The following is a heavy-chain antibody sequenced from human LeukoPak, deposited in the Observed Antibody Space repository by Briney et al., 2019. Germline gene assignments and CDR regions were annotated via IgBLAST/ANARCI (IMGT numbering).Heavy chain of an antibody. J-gene: IGHJ6*02. CDR3: AKDNKGLLATMDV. D-gene: IGHD2/OR15-2a*01. CDR1: GFTFSGYG. Sequence: GGSLRLSCAASGFTFSGYGMHWVRQAPGKGLEWVAVISYDGSNKYYADSVKGRFTISRDNSKNTLYLQMNSLRAEDTAVYYCAKDNKGLLATMDVWGQGTTVTVSS. CDR2: ISYDGSNK. V-gene: IGHV3-30*18.